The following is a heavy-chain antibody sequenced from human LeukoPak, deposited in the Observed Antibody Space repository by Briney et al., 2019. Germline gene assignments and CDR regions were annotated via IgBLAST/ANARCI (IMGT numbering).Heavy chain of an antibody. CDR1: GLTVSSNH. V-gene: IGHV3-53*01. Sequence: GVSLRLSCAASGLTVSSNHMSWVRQAPGKGLEWVTVIYSGGTTNYAESVKGRFTISRDDSKNTLHLQMNSLRAGDTAVYYCAARDCSRTSCYAGVFDYWGQGTLVTVS. D-gene: IGHD3-16*01. CDR3: AARDCSRTSCYAGVFDY. J-gene: IGHJ4*02. CDR2: IYSGGTT.